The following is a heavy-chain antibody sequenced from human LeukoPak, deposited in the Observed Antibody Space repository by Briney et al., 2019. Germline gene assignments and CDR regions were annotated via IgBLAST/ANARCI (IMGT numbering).Heavy chain of an antibody. Sequence: GASVKVSCKASGYTFTNYAISWVRQAPGQGLEWMGGIIPIFGTANYAQKFQGRVTITTDESTSTAYMELSSLRSEDTAVYYCARAPYDSTGYYRLYYFDYWGQGTLVTVSS. V-gene: IGHV1-69*05. D-gene: IGHD3-22*01. CDR1: GYTFTNYA. CDR3: ARAPYDSTGYYRLYYFDY. CDR2: IIPIFGTA. J-gene: IGHJ4*02.